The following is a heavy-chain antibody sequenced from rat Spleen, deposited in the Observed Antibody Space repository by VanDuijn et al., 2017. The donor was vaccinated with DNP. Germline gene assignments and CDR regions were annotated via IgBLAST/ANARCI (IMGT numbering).Heavy chain of an antibody. V-gene: IGHV5-7*01. D-gene: IGHD1-6*01. J-gene: IGHJ2*01. CDR3: ARKGLYYA. Sequence: EVQLVESGGDFVQPGRSLKLSCAASGFTFSDYNMAWVRQAPKKGLEWVATITYDGSSTYYRDSVKGRFTISRDDAKNTLYLQMDSLRSEDTATYYCARKGLYYAWGQGVMVTVSS. CDR1: GFTFSDYN. CDR2: ITYDGSST.